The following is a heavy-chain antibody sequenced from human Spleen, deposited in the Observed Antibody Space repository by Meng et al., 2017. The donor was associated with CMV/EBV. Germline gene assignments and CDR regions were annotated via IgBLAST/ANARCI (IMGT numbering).Heavy chain of an antibody. V-gene: IGHV1-8*03. CDR1: GYTFTSYD. D-gene: IGHD3-3*01. CDR3: ARDLPPYYDFWSGYLDL. J-gene: IGHJ5*02. Sequence: ASVKVSCKASGYTFTSYDINWVRQATGQGLEWMGWMNPNSGNTGYAQKFQGRVTITRNTSISTAYMELSSLRSEDTAVYYCARDLPPYYDFWSGYLDLWGQGTLVTVSS. CDR2: MNPNSGNT.